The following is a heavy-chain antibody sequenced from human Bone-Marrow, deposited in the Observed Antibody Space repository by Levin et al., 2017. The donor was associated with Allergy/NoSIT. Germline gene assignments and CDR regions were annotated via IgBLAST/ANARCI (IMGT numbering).Heavy chain of an antibody. CDR2: ISYDGSNK. Sequence: GGSLRLSCAASGFTFSSYGMHWVRQAPGKGLEWVAVISYDGSNKYYADSVKGRFTISRDNSKNTLYLQMNSLRAEDTAVYYCAKDSGYSYGYAPHYWGQGTLVTVSS. D-gene: IGHD5-18*01. V-gene: IGHV3-30*18. CDR3: AKDSGYSYGYAPHY. CDR1: GFTFSSYG. J-gene: IGHJ4*02.